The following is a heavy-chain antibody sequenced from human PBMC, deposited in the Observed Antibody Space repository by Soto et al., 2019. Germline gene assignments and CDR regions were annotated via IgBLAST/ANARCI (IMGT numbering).Heavy chain of an antibody. Sequence: SDTLSPTFTVSQGSIRGYYWNWLMQPPGKVLELIVYFHYTRISNYNSSLKSRVTISLDTSKNQFSLKLSSVSAADTAIYYRARGASGWQDFDDWGEVALVTVSS. CDR2: FHYTRIS. D-gene: IGHD6-19*01. J-gene: IGHJ4*02. CDR3: ARGASGWQDFDD. CDR1: QGSIRGYY. V-gene: IGHV4-59*01.